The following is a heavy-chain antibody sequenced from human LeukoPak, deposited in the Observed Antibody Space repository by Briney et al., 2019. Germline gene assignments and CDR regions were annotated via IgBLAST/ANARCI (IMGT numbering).Heavy chain of an antibody. Sequence: GRSLRLSCTASGFTFGDYAMNWVRQAPGKGLEWLSYITRSSSTIYYADSVKGRFTISRDNAKNSLYLQMNSLRVDDTAVYYCATADRGAFDIWGQGTMVIVSS. V-gene: IGHV3-48*01. CDR1: GFTFGDYA. CDR2: ITRSSSTI. CDR3: ATADRGAFDI. J-gene: IGHJ3*02.